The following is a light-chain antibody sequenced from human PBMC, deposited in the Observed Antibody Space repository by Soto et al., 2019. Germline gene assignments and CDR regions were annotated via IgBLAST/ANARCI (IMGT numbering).Light chain of an antibody. CDR2: GAS. Sequence: EIVMTQSPATLSVSPGERATLSCRASQNVFSNLAWYQQKPGQAPRLLIYGASTRATGTPGRFSGSGSGTEFTLTVIRLQSEDTAVYYCHQYDNWPPLTFDQGTKVVI. CDR1: QNVFSN. CDR3: HQYDNWPPLT. V-gene: IGKV3-15*01. J-gene: IGKJ1*01.